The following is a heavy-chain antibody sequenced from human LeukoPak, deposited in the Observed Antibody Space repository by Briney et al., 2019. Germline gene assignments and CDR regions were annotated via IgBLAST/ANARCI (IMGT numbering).Heavy chain of an antibody. J-gene: IGHJ4*02. CDR3: ADQYYYDSSGSYYFDS. CDR2: ISGSGDST. D-gene: IGHD3-22*01. V-gene: IGHV3-23*01. Sequence: GGSLRPSRAASGFTFSSYAMSWVRQAPGKGLEWVSSISGSGDSTSYADSVKGRFTISRDNSKNALYLQMTNLRAEDTAVYYCADQYYYDSSGSYYFDSWGQGTLVTVSS. CDR1: GFTFSSYA.